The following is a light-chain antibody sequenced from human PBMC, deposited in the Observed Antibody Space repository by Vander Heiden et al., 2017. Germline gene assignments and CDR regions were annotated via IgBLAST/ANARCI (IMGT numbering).Light chain of an antibody. CDR2: EVS. CDR3: SSYTSNFYV. Sequence: QSALTQPASVSGSPGQSITISCTGTSSDVGGYNSVSWYQQHPGKAPKLLIYEVSNRPSGVSNRFSGSKSGNTASLTISGLQAEDEADYYCSSYTSNFYVFGIGTKVTVL. CDR1: SSDVGGYNS. V-gene: IGLV2-14*01. J-gene: IGLJ1*01.